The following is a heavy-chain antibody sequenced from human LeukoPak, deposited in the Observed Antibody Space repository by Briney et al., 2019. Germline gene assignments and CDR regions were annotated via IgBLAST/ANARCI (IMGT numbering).Heavy chain of an antibody. Sequence: GGSLRLSCAASGFTFSTYAMSWVRQAPGKGLVWVSRINSDGSSTSYADSVEGRFTISRDNAKNTLYLQMNSLRAEDTAVYYCARAPIGYCSGGSCYYYYGMDVWGQGTTVTVSS. J-gene: IGHJ6*02. D-gene: IGHD2-15*01. CDR1: GFTFSTYA. V-gene: IGHV3-74*01. CDR2: INSDGSST. CDR3: ARAPIGYCSGGSCYYYYGMDV.